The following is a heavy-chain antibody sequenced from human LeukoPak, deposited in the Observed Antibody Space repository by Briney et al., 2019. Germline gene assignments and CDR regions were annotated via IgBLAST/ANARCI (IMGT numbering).Heavy chain of an antibody. CDR3: ASGRYSSSWYHHFDY. CDR1: GGTFSSYA. Sequence: GASVKVSCKASGGTFSSYAISWVRQAPGQGLEWMGGIIPIFGTANYAQKFQGRVTITADESTSTAYMELSSLRSEDTAVYYCASGRYSSSWYHHFDYWGQGTLVTVSS. D-gene: IGHD6-13*01. J-gene: IGHJ4*02. V-gene: IGHV1-69*13. CDR2: IIPIFGTA.